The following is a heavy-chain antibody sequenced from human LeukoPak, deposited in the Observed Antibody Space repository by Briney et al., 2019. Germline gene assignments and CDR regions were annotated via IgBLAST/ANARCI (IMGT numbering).Heavy chain of an antibody. CDR3: ASALSYSSGPDY. J-gene: IGHJ4*02. CDR2: IYYSGST. Sequence: PSETLSLTCTVSGGSISSYYWSWIRQPPGKGLEWIGYIYYSGSTNYNPSLKSRVTISVDTSKNQFSLKLSSVTAADTAVYYCASALSYSSGPDYWGQGTLVTVSS. V-gene: IGHV4-59*01. D-gene: IGHD6-19*01. CDR1: GGSISSYY.